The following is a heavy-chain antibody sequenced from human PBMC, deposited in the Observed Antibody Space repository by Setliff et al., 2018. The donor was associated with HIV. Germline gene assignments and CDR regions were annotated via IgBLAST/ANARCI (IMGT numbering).Heavy chain of an antibody. Sequence: LSLTCTVSGGSISSTTYYWNWFRQAPGKGLEWVSVITYDGSRTYYADSVKGRFTISRDNSNNTLYLQMNSLRPEDTAVYFCAKEPRGYSHGYCDYWGQGTLVTVSS. CDR1: GGSISSTT. CDR3: AKEPRGYSHGYCDY. V-gene: IGHV3-30*01. CDR2: ITYDGSRT. D-gene: IGHD5-18*01. J-gene: IGHJ4*02.